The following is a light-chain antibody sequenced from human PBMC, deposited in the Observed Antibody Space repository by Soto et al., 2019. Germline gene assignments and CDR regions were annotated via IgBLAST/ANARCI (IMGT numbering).Light chain of an antibody. CDR2: DAS. CDR3: QQYNDWPPLT. Sequence: EIVITQSPATLSVSPGERATLSCRASQSVGSNLAWYQQKPGQGPRLLISDASTRATGIPARFSGRGSETEFTLTISSLQSEDSAVYFCQQYNDWPPLTFGGGTKVEIK. J-gene: IGKJ4*01. CDR1: QSVGSN. V-gene: IGKV3-15*01.